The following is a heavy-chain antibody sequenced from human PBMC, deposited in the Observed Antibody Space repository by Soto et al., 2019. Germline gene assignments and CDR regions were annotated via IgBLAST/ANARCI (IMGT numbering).Heavy chain of an antibody. CDR3: AHMGDLCSSSICAN. V-gene: IGHV1-8*01. CDR2: MKPRSGNT. Sequence: ASVKVSCKASGYTFTSYDINWVRQVPGQGLEWVGWMKPRSGNTGHAQKFQGRVTMSRDISISTAYMELSSLRSEDTAVYYCAHMGDLCSSSICANWGQGTLVTVSS. CDR1: GYTFTSYD. D-gene: IGHD2-2*01. J-gene: IGHJ4*02.